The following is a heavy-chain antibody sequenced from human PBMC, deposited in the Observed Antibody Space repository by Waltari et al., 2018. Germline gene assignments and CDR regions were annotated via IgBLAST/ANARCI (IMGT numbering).Heavy chain of an antibody. CDR2: IKDRGTIT. V-gene: IGHV3-23*01. CDR1: GFTFKSYV. CDR3: AKNSPYGTTWFGGVDP. Sequence: EVQLLESGGGLIQPGGSLSLSCAASGFTFKSYVMSWVRQAPGKGLEWVSSIKDRGTITYYADSVKGRFTISRDNSKNTLYLQMNSLRAEDTAVYYCAKNSPYGTTWFGGVDPWGQGTLVTVSS. D-gene: IGHD3-10*01. J-gene: IGHJ5*02.